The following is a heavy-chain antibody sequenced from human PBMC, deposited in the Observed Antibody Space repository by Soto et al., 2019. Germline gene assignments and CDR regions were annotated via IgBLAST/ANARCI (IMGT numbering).Heavy chain of an antibody. V-gene: IGHV3-74*01. Sequence: EVQLVESGGGLVQPGGSLRLSCAASGFTFSSYWMHWVRQAPGKGLVWVSRINSDGSSTSYADSVKGRFTISRVNATKTLYLPMLSLSAEATAVYSCVRTRLVAAAATPAAHWGQATLVTFSS. J-gene: IGHJ4*02. CDR3: VRTRLVAAAATPAAH. CDR2: INSDGSST. D-gene: IGHD2-15*01. CDR1: GFTFSSYW.